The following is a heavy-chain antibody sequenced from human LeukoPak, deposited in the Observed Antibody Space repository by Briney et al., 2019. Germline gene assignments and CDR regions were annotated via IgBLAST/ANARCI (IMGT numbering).Heavy chain of an antibody. D-gene: IGHD3-10*01. Sequence: GGSLRLSCAASGFTFSQYAMGWVRQAPGKGLEWVSTISGSGGDTHYADSVKGRFAISRDNSKNTLYLQMNSLRAEDTAVYYCAKDVGVILFDYWGQGTLVTVSS. CDR3: AKDVGVILFDY. CDR2: ISGSGGDT. V-gene: IGHV3-23*01. CDR1: GFTFSQYA. J-gene: IGHJ4*02.